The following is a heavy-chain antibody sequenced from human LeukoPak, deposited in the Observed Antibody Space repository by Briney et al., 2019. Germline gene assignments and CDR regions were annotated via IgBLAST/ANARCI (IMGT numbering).Heavy chain of an antibody. V-gene: IGHV4-34*01. D-gene: IGHD3-22*01. CDR2: INHSGST. CDR3: ARAYYYDSSGYLDAFDI. CDR1: GGSFSGYY. Sequence: SETLSLTCAVYGGSFSGYYWSWIRQPPGKGLEWIGEINHSGSTNDNPSLKSRVTISVDTSKNQFSLKLSSVTAADTAVYYCARAYYYDSSGYLDAFDIWGQGTMVTVSS. J-gene: IGHJ3*02.